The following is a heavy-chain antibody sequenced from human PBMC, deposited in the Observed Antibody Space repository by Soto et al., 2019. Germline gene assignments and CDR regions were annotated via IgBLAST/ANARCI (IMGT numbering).Heavy chain of an antibody. CDR2: IWYDGSNQ. V-gene: IGHV3-33*01. J-gene: IGHJ4*02. CDR1: GFTFSTYG. D-gene: IGHD3-10*01. CDR3: ARYLRSFNYGSDYFDY. Sequence: QVQLVESGGGVVRPGRSLRLSCAPSGFTFSTYGMHWVRQAPGKGLEWVAVIWYDGSNQYYADSVKGRFTISRDNSKNLRDRQMNSLRAEDTAVYYCARYLRSFNYGSDYFDYWGQGTPVTVSS.